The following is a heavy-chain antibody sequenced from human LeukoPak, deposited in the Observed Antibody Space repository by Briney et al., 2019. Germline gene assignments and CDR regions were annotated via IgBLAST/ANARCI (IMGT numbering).Heavy chain of an antibody. CDR1: GFTFSNYA. CDR2: INPDGSGK. CDR3: ASWGAGGNS. V-gene: IGHV3-7*01. Sequence: GGSLRLSCAASGFTFSNYAVHWVRQVPGKGLDWMANINPDGSGKRYVDSVKGRFTIARDNADNSLSLQMNSLRAEGTAVYYCASWGAGGNSWGQGTLVTVSS. D-gene: IGHD3-16*01. J-gene: IGHJ4*02.